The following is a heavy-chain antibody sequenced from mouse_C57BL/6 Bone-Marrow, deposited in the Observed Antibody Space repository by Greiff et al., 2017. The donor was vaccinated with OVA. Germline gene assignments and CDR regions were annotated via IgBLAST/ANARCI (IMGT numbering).Heavy chain of an antibody. J-gene: IGHJ1*03. CDR2: IYPSDSET. D-gene: IGHD1-1*02. V-gene: IGHV1-61*01. CDR1: GYTFTSYW. Sequence: VQLQESGAELVRPGSSVKLSCKASGYTFTSYWMDWVKQRPGQGLEWIGNIYPSDSETHYNQKFKDKATLTVDKSSSTAYMQLSSLTSEDSAVYYCARGGGYYGYFDVWGTGTTVTVSS. CDR3: ARGGGYYGYFDV.